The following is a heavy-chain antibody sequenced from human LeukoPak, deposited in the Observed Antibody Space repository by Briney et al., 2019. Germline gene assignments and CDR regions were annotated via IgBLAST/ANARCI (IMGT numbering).Heavy chain of an antibody. Sequence: PGGSLRLSCAASGFTFSNYDMHWVRQAPGKGLEWVAFIRYDGSNKYYADSVKGRFTISRDNSKNTLYLQMNSLRAEDTAVYYCAKEGYSYGQYYFDYWGQGTLVTVSS. J-gene: IGHJ4*02. CDR1: GFTFSNYD. V-gene: IGHV3-30*02. D-gene: IGHD5-18*01. CDR2: IRYDGSNK. CDR3: AKEGYSYGQYYFDY.